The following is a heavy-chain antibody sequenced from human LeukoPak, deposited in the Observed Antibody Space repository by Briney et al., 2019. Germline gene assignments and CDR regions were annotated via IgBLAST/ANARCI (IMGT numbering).Heavy chain of an antibody. D-gene: IGHD5-12*01. CDR2: ISDSGNT. J-gene: IGHJ4*02. V-gene: IGHV4-59*01. CDR1: GGSIRSYY. Sequence: PSETLSLTCSVSGGSIRSYYWSWIRQSPGRGLEWIGYISDSGNTNYNPSLRGRVTISVDTSKNQFSLKLTSVTAADTAVYYCARALNGYDFIWSYWSQGILVTVSS. CDR3: ARALNGYDFIWSY.